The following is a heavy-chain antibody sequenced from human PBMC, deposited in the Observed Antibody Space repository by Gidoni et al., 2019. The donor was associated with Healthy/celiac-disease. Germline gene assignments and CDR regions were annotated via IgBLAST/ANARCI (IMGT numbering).Heavy chain of an antibody. D-gene: IGHD3-9*01. V-gene: IGHV1-69*01. CDR3: ARASYYDILTGYYTGSLFDY. J-gene: IGHJ4*02. CDR2: IIPIFVTA. Sequence: QVQLVQSGAEGKKPGSSVKVSCKASGGTFSSYAISWVRQAPGQGLEWMGGIIPIFVTANYAQKFQGRVTITADESTLTAYMELSSLISEDTSVYYCARASYYDILTGYYTGSLFDYWGQGTLVTVSS. CDR1: GGTFSSYA.